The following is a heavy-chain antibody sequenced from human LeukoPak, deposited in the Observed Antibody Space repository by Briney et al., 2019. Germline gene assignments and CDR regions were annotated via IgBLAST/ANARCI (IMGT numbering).Heavy chain of an antibody. D-gene: IGHD2-2*01. CDR1: GFTFSSYW. CDR2: IKQDGSEK. J-gene: IGHJ4*02. CDR3: ARRVGCSSTSCPRGLFDY. Sequence: PGGPLRLSCAASGFTFSSYWMSWVRQAPGKGLEWVANIKQDGSEKYYVDSVKGRFTISRDNAKNSLYLQMNSLRAEDTAVYYSARRVGCSSTSCPRGLFDYWGQGTLVTVSS. V-gene: IGHV3-7*01.